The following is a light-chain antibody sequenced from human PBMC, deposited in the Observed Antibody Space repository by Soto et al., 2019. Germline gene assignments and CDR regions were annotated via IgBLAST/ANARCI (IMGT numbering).Light chain of an antibody. CDR2: SAS. V-gene: IGKV1D-12*01. CDR1: QGIRSW. J-gene: IGKJ4*01. CDR3: QQSDTFPAT. Sequence: DIQMTQSPSSVSASVGDRVTITCRASQGIRSWLAWYQQKPGKAPKLLISSASTLQSGVPSRFSGSGPGTDLPLTISGLRPEDFATYYCQQSDTFPATFGGGTRVEIK.